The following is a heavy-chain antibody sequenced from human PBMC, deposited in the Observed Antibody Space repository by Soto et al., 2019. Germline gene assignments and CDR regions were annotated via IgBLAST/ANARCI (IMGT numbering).Heavy chain of an antibody. J-gene: IGHJ5*02. Sequence: VQLVQSEAEVKKPGSSVKVSCEGSGDTFNYYSIHWVRQAPGQGLEWMGDIVPMLGTPNYAQKFQGRVTIYADISTRTAYMNLSSLRSEDTALYYCAKLVRGGLDPWGQGTLVTVSS. V-gene: IGHV1-69*06. CDR3: AKLVRGGLDP. CDR2: IVPMLGTP. CDR1: GDTFNYYS. D-gene: IGHD2-15*01.